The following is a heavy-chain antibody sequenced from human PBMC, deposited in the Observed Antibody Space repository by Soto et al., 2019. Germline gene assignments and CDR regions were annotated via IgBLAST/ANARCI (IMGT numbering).Heavy chain of an antibody. D-gene: IGHD2-15*01. CDR2: FYSGGGI. J-gene: IGHJ4*02. CDR1: GFSVSRNH. V-gene: IGHV3-53*02. CDR3: ARDYVGDSQTN. Sequence: EQLVETGGGLIQPGGSLRLSCAASGFSVSRNHMNWVRQAPGKGLEWLSVFYSGGGIYYADSVEGRFTISRDNSKNTLYLQMNSLRAEDTAVYYCARDYVGDSQTNWGQGTLVTVSS.